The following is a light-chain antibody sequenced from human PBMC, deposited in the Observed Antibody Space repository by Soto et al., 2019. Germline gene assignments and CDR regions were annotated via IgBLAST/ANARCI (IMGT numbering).Light chain of an antibody. CDR1: SSDVGGYNY. CDR3: CSYEGRYLYV. V-gene: IGLV2-11*01. Sequence: QSALTQPRSVSGSPGQSVTISCTGTSSDVGGYNYVSWYQQHPGKAPKLMIYDVSKRPSGVPDRFSGSKSGNTASLTISGLQDEDEPDYSCCSYEGRYLYVFGTGTKVTV. CDR2: DVS. J-gene: IGLJ1*01.